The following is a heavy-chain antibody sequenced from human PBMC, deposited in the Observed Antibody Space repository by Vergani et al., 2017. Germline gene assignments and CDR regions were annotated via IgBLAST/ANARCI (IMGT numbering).Heavy chain of an antibody. J-gene: IGHJ6*03. CDR2: IYPGDSDT. CDR1: GYIFTSYW. V-gene: IGHV5-51*01. Sequence: EVQLVQSIAEVKRPGESLRISCQASGYIFTSYWIGWVRQLPGKGLEWMGIIYPGDSDTRYSPSFQGQVTISADKSINTAYLQWSSLKASDIATYYCVRQASDSHCSSTNGATGFYQFMDVWGNGTAVTVSS. D-gene: IGHD2-2*01. CDR3: VRQASDSHCSSTNGATGFYQFMDV.